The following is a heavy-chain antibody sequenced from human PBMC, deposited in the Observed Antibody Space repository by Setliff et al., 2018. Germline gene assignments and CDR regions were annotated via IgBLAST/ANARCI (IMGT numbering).Heavy chain of an antibody. D-gene: IGHD3-3*01. Sequence: PSETLTLTCIVAGDSISNSDYYWGWIRQPPGKGLEWIGRVYNTGTTNYNPSLKSRVTISISADTSNKSFHLNLFSVTAADTAVYYCARDFSTPHFGVARGSYYYYYMDVWGKGTTVTVSS. CDR3: ARDFSTPHFGVARGSYYYYYMDV. J-gene: IGHJ6*03. CDR2: VYNTGTT. CDR1: GDSISNSDYY. V-gene: IGHV4-39*02.